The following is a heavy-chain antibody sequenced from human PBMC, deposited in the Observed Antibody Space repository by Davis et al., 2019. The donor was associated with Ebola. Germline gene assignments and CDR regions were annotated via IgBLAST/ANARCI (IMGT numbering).Heavy chain of an antibody. D-gene: IGHD6-13*01. Sequence: SETLSLTCTVSGGSISSYYWSWIRQPPGKGLEWIGYIYYSGSTNYNPSLKSRVTISVDTSKNQFSLKLSSASAADTAMYYCARGSAGHLDLWARGTLVTVS. CDR3: ARGSAGHLDL. CDR2: IYYSGST. CDR1: GGSISSYY. J-gene: IGHJ2*01. V-gene: IGHV4-59*01.